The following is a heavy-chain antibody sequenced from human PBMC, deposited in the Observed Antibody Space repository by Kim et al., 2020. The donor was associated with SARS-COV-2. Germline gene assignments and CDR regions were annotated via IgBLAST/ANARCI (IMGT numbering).Heavy chain of an antibody. Sequence: GGSLRLSCAASGFTFSSYGMHWVRQAPGKGLEWVAVISYDGSNKYYADSVKGRFTISRDNSKNTLYLQMNSLRAEDTAVYYCAKTPGTMVRGVIRNYYFDYWGQGTLVTVSS. CDR2: ISYDGSNK. J-gene: IGHJ4*02. CDR3: AKTPGTMVRGVIRNYYFDY. CDR1: GFTFSSYG. V-gene: IGHV3-30*18. D-gene: IGHD3-10*01.